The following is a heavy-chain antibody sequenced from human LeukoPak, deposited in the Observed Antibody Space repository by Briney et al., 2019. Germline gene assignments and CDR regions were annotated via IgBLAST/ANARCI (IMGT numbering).Heavy chain of an antibody. Sequence: GGSLRLSCGASGFDFNSYWMSWVRQAPGKGLEWVSAISGSGGSTYYADSVKGRFTISRDNSKNTLYLQMNSLRAEDTAVYYCAKARSSWYFDLWGRGTLVTVSS. CDR3: AKARSSWYFDL. J-gene: IGHJ2*01. CDR1: GFDFNSYW. V-gene: IGHV3-23*01. CDR2: ISGSGGST.